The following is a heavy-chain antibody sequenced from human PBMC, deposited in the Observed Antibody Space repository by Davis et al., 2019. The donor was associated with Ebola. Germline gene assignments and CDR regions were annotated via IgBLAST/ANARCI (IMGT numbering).Heavy chain of an antibody. D-gene: IGHD3-22*01. CDR2: INHSGST. Sequence: SETLSLTCAVYGGSFSGYYWSWIRQPPGKGLEWIGEINHSGSTNYNPSLKSRVTISVDTSKNQFSLKLSSVTAADTAVYYCARAPSSSGSYKDFDYWGQGNLVTVSS. CDR3: ARAPSSSGSYKDFDY. CDR1: GGSFSGYY. V-gene: IGHV4-34*01. J-gene: IGHJ4*02.